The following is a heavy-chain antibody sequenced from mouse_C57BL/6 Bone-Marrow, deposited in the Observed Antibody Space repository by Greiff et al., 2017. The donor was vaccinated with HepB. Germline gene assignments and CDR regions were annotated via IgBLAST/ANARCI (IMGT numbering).Heavy chain of an antibody. J-gene: IGHJ4*01. V-gene: IGHV3-6*01. Sequence: EVQLQESGPGLVKPSQSLSLTCSVTGYSITSGYYWNWIRQFPGNKLEWMGYISYDGSNNYNPSLKNRISITRDTSKNQFFLKLNSVTTEDTATYYCAREGPGTKGYYAMDYWGQGTSVTVSS. D-gene: IGHD4-1*01. CDR1: GYSITSGYY. CDR2: ISYDGSN. CDR3: AREGPGTKGYYAMDY.